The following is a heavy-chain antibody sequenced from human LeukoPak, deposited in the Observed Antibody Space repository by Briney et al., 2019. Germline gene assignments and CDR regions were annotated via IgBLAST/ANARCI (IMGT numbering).Heavy chain of an antibody. CDR2: IYYSGST. Sequence: SETLSLTCTVSGGSISSYYWSWIRQPPGKGLEWIGYIYYSGSTNYNPSLKSRVTISVDTSKNQFSLKLSSVTAADTAVYYCATSTDDYGGKSIYYGMDVWGQGTTVTVSS. CDR1: GGSISSYY. J-gene: IGHJ6*02. D-gene: IGHD4-23*01. V-gene: IGHV4-59*01. CDR3: ATSTDDYGGKSIYYGMDV.